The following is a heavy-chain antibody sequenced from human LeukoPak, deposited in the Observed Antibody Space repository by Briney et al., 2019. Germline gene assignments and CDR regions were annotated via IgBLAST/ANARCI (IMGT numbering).Heavy chain of an antibody. CDR2: IYPGDSDT. Sequence: GESLKISCKGSGYSFASYWIGWVRQMPGKGLEWMGVIYPGDSDTRYSPSFQGQVTISADKSISTAYLHWSSLKASDTAMYYCAREEYRSGWFHDCWGQGTLVTVSS. D-gene: IGHD6-19*01. J-gene: IGHJ4*02. V-gene: IGHV5-51*01. CDR1: GYSFASYW. CDR3: AREEYRSGWFHDC.